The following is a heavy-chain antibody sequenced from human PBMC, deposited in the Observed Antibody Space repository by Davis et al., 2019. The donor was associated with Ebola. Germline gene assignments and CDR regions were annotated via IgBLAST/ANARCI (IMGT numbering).Heavy chain of an antibody. CDR1: GGSISSYY. CDR3: ARVDGSSGLDY. Sequence: SETLSLTCTVSGGSISSYYWSWIRQPPGKGLEWIGYIYYSGSTNYNPSLKSRVTISVDTSKNQFSLKLSSVTAADTAVYYCARVDGSSGLDYWGQGTLVTVSS. V-gene: IGHV4-59*01. D-gene: IGHD6-6*01. J-gene: IGHJ4*02. CDR2: IYYSGST.